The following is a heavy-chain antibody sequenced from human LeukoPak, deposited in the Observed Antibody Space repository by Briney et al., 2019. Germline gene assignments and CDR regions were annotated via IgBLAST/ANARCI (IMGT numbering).Heavy chain of an antibody. CDR1: GFTFSDYY. CDR3: VKARRDGYNSWGIFDY. J-gene: IGHJ4*02. V-gene: IGHV3-11*01. D-gene: IGHD5-24*01. Sequence: GGSLRLSCAASGFTFSDYYMSWIRQAPGKGLEWVSYISFSGSTIYYADSVKGRFTISRDNDKNSLYLQMNSLRVEDIALYYCVKARRDGYNSWGIFDYWGQGTLVTVSS. CDR2: ISFSGSTI.